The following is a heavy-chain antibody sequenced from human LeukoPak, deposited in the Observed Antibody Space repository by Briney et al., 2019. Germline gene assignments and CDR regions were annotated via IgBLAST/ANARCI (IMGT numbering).Heavy chain of an antibody. Sequence: SVRVSCKASGGTFSSSAITWVRRAPGQGLEWMGGVTPILGTTNYAQKFQDRVSITTDESTSTAYMELRSLRYVDTAVYYCARDDASATMGFDSWGQGTLVTVSS. CDR1: GGTFSSSA. J-gene: IGHJ4*02. CDR2: VTPILGTT. V-gene: IGHV1-69*05. CDR3: ARDDASATMGFDS. D-gene: IGHD1-26*01.